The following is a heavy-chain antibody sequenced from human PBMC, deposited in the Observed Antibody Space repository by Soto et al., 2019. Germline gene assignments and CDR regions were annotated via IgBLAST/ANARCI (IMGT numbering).Heavy chain of an antibody. J-gene: IGHJ4*02. CDR3: VKNSGWVNT. D-gene: IGHD3-10*01. Sequence: EFQLLQSGGGLVQPGGSLTLSCAASGFTFGTTSMRWVRQAPGEGLAWVSTIDGSGGITYYADSVKGRFTISRDNSSNTVYLQMNGQRGDDTDLYYGVKNSGWVNTGGQGALVTVSS. CDR1: GFTFGTTS. CDR2: IDGSGGIT. V-gene: IGHV3-23*01.